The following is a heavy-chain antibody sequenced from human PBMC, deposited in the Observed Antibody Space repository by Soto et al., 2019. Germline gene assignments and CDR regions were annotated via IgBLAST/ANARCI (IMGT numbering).Heavy chain of an antibody. Sequence: ASVKVSCKASGYTFTSYGISWVRQAPGQGLEWMGIINPSGGSTSYAQKFQGRVTMTRDTSTSTVYMELSSLRSEDTAVYYCARGGVNYYYASSLFDYWGQGTLVTVSS. V-gene: IGHV1-46*01. CDR2: INPSGGST. D-gene: IGHD3-22*01. J-gene: IGHJ4*02. CDR3: ARGGVNYYYASSLFDY. CDR1: GYTFTSYG.